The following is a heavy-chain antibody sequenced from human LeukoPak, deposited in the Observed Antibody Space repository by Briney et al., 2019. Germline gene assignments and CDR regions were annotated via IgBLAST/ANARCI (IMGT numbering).Heavy chain of an antibody. J-gene: IGHJ3*02. CDR2: IIPIFGTA. V-gene: IGHV1-69*13. CDR3: AREVVVGDDAFDI. D-gene: IGHD2-2*01. Sequence: ASVKVSCKASGGTFSSYAISWVRQAPGQGLEWMGGIIPIFGTANYAQKFQGRVTITADESTSTAYMELSSLRSEDTAVYYCAREVVVGDDAFDIWGQGTMVTVSS. CDR1: GGTFSSYA.